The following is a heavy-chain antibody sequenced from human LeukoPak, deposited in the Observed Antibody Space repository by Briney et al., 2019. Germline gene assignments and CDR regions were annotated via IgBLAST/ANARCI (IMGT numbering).Heavy chain of an antibody. Sequence: ASLKVSCKASGYTLTGYYMHWVRQAPGQGLEWMGWINPNSGGTNYAQKFQGRVTMTRDTSISTAYMELSRLRSDDTAVYYCARDRYGDGFAHLDYWGQGALVTVSS. CDR1: GYTLTGYY. CDR3: ARDRYGDGFAHLDY. J-gene: IGHJ4*02. D-gene: IGHD5-24*01. V-gene: IGHV1-2*02. CDR2: INPNSGGT.